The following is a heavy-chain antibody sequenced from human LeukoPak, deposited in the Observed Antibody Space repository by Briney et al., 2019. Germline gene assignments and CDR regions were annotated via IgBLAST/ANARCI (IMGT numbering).Heavy chain of an antibody. CDR2: IYNSGST. V-gene: IGHV4-59*01. J-gene: IGHJ4*02. CDR1: GGSISSYY. CDR3: ATSSHDLLDTDY. Sequence: SETLPLTCTVSGGSISSYYWSWIRQPPGKGLEWIGYIYNSGSTNYNPSLRSRVTISADTSKEQFSLKLSSVTAADTAVYYCATSSHDLLDTDYWGQGTLVTVSS. D-gene: IGHD3-22*01.